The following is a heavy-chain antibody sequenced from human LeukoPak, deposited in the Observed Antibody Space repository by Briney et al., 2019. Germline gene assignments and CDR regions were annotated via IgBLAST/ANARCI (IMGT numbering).Heavy chain of an antibody. CDR1: GFTFNTYG. J-gene: IGHJ4*02. CDR2: ISYEGSKK. D-gene: IGHD6-13*01. V-gene: IGHV3-30*03. Sequence: GSLRLSCAASGFTFNTYGLHWVRQAPGKGLDWVAFISYEGSKKYYADSVKGRFTISRDNSKNTLYLQMNSLRAEDTAVYYCEIAAANFDYWGQGTLVTVSS. CDR3: EIAAANFDY.